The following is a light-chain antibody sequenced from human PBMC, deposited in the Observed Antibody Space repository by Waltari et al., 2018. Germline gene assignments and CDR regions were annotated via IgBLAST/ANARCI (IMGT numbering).Light chain of an antibody. CDR2: EVQ. Sequence: QSALAQPPSASGSPGQSVTISCTGTSSDVGHYNYVSWYQQRPGSAPTLIVYEVQKRPSGVPDRFSGSKSGNTAYLTVSGFQGEDEAEYFCSAYAGSNNLLFGGGTKLTVL. J-gene: IGLJ3*02. CDR1: SSDVGHYNY. V-gene: IGLV2-8*01. CDR3: SAYAGSNNLL.